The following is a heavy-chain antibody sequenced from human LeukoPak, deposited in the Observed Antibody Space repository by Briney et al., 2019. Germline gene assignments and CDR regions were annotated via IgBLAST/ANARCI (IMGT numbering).Heavy chain of an antibody. V-gene: IGHV3-23*01. D-gene: IGHD5-18*01. CDR2: IGGSGGKT. J-gene: IGHJ4*02. CDR3: GKEMTSMVTVEY. Sequence: GGSLRLSCVASGFTFSTSAMSWVRQAPGKGLDWVSAIGGSGGKTYYADSVKGRFTISRDNYPNTLYLYMNSLRADDTAVYYCGKEMTSMVTVEYWGQGTLVTVSS. CDR1: GFTFSTSA.